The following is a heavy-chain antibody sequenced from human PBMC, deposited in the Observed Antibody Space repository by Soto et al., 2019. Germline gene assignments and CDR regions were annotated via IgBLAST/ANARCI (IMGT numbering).Heavy chain of an antibody. CDR3: ARWDSFGYYFDY. J-gene: IGHJ4*02. CDR2: ISGSGYTT. Sequence: GGSLRLCCAASGFTFSRYAMSWVRQAPGKGLEWVSAISGSGYTTYYADSVEGRFTISRDNSNNTLSLQLNSLRAEDTAVYFCARWDSFGYYFDYWGQGTLVTVSS. CDR1: GFTFSRYA. V-gene: IGHV3-23*01. D-gene: IGHD5-18*01.